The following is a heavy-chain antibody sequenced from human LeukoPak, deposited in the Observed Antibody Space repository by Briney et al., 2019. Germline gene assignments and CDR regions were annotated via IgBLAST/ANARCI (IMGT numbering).Heavy chain of an antibody. CDR1: GGSISSSNW. CDR3: ARDLDSSRTNDAFVI. V-gene: IGHV4-4*02. Sequence: PSETLSLTCAVSGGSISSSNWWSWVRQPPGKGLEWIAEINHSGSTNYNPSLKSRLTISVDASKHQFSLNLSSVTAADTAVYYCARDLDSSRTNDAFVIWGQGTMVTLCS. D-gene: IGHD6-13*01. CDR2: INHSGST. J-gene: IGHJ3*02.